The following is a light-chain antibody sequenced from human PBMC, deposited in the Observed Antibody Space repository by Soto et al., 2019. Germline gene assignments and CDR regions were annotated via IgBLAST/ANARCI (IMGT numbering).Light chain of an antibody. CDR3: SSYTSSSTPVV. Sequence: QSALTQPASVSGSPGQSITISCTGTSSDVGGYNYVSWYQQHPGKAPKLMIYDVSNRPSGVSNRFSGSKSGNTASLTISGLQAEDEADYYCSSYTSSSTPVVFGGGPPLTVL. V-gene: IGLV2-14*01. CDR1: SSDVGGYNY. CDR2: DVS. J-gene: IGLJ2*01.